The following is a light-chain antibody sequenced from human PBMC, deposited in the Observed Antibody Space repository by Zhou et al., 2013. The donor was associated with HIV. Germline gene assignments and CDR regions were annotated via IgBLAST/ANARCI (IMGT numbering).Light chain of an antibody. V-gene: IGKV1-33*01. Sequence: DIQMTQSPSSLSASVGDRVTITCQASQDISNYLNWYQQKPGKAPKLLIYDASNLETGVPSRFSGSGSGTDFTFTISSLQPEDIATYYCQQYDNLPLTFGRRDRSGDQT. CDR1: QDISNY. J-gene: IGKJ4*01. CDR2: DAS. CDR3: QQYDNLPLT.